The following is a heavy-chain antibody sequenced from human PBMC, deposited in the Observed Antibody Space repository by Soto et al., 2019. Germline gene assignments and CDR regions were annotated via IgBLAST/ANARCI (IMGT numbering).Heavy chain of an antibody. CDR1: GGSISSSNW. Sequence: QVQLQESGPGLVKPSGTLSLTCAVSGGSISSSNWWSCVRQPPGKGLEWIGEIYHSGSSTYNPSLKRRVTISVDKSKNQSDQKLSSVTAAETAVYYCARVSGRDYYGMDVWGQGTTVTVSS. V-gene: IGHV4-4*02. CDR2: IYHSGSS. J-gene: IGHJ6*02. D-gene: IGHD1-26*01. CDR3: ARVSGRDYYGMDV.